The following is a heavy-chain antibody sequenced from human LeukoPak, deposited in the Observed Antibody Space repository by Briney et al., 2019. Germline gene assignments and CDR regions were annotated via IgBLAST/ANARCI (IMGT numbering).Heavy chain of an antibody. D-gene: IGHD4-17*01. CDR3: ARFSNNHGVKFDY. Sequence: SQTLSLTCTVSGGSISSGSYYWTWIRQHPVKGLEWIGYMYYSGTTYYNPSLKSRVTMSVDTSKNQFSLKLDSVTAADTAVYYCARFSNNHGVKFDYWGQGTLVTVSS. J-gene: IGHJ4*02. CDR2: MYYSGTT. V-gene: IGHV4-31*03. CDR1: GGSISSGSYY.